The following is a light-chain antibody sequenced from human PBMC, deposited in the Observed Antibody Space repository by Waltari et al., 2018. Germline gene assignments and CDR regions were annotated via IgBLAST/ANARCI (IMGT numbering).Light chain of an antibody. CDR2: EVD. Sequence: PLPQPASVSGSPGQSITIPCSGAGINVGSYKLVSWYQQNPGKAPKLMIYEVDKRASGIPGRFSGSKSDSTASLTISGLQAEDEAVYYCCSYAGSTFVFGGGTQLTVL. V-gene: IGLV2-23*02. CDR1: GINVGSYKL. CDR3: CSYAGSTFV. J-gene: IGLJ7*01.